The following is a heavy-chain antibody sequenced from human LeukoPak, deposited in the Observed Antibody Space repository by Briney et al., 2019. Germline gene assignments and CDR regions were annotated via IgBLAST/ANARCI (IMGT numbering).Heavy chain of an antibody. V-gene: IGHV4-59*01. CDR1: GGSISSYY. CDR2: IYYSGST. J-gene: IGHJ4*02. Sequence: SETLSLTCTVYGGSISSYYGSWIRQPPGKGLEWIGYIYYSGSTNYNPSLKSRVTISVDTSKNQFSLKLSSVTAADTAVYYCARETDNYFDYWGQGTLVTVSS. CDR3: ARETDNYFDY.